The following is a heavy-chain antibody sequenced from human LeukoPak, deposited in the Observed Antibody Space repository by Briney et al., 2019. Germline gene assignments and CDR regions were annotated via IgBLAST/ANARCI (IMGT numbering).Heavy chain of an antibody. Sequence: ASVKVSCKASGYTFRSHGIYWVRQAPGQGLEWMGWISPYNDETNYARMFRDRVIMTTETSTTTAYMELRGLTSDDTAVYYCARLDVSYYFDYWGQGTLVTVSS. CDR3: ARLDVSYYFDY. CDR2: ISPYNDET. D-gene: IGHD3-16*02. J-gene: IGHJ4*02. V-gene: IGHV1-18*01. CDR1: GYTFRSHG.